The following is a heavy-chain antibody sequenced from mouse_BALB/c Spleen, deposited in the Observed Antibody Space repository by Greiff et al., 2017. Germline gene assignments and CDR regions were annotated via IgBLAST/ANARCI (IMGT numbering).Heavy chain of an antibody. CDR3: AILYYGSSYDY. Sequence: EVKLVESGAELVKPGASVKLSCTASGFNIKDTYMHWVKQRPEQGLEWIGRIDPANGNTKYDPKFQGKATITADTSSNTAYLQLSSLTSEDTAVYYCAILYYGSSYDYWGQGTTLTVSS. D-gene: IGHD1-1*01. CDR1: GFNIKDTY. V-gene: IGHV14-3*02. J-gene: IGHJ2*01. CDR2: IDPANGNT.